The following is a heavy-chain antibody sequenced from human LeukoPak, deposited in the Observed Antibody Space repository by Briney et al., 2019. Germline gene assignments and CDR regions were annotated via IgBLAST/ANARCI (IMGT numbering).Heavy chain of an antibody. CDR3: ARAPNRVQNWVDC. CDR2: MKEDGSEK. Sequence: PGGSLRLSCAASGFTFSRYWMSWVRQAPGKGLEWVANMKEDGSEKYYVDSVKGRFTISRDNAKNSLYLQMNSLRAEDMAVYYCARAPNRVQNWVDCSGQGTLVTVSS. J-gene: IGHJ4*02. CDR1: GFTFSRYW. V-gene: IGHV3-7*01. D-gene: IGHD7-27*01.